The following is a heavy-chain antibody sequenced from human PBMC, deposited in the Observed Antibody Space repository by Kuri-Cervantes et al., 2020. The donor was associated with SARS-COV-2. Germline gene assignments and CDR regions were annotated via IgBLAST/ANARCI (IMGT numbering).Heavy chain of an antibody. CDR2: ISSSSSTI. Sequence: LSLTCAASGFTFSSYSMSWVRQAPGKGLEWVSYISSSSSTIYYADSVKGRFTISRDNAKNSLYLQMNSLRDEDTAVYYCAREAPCRIVGAICYGMDVWGQGTTVTVSS. V-gene: IGHV3-48*02. J-gene: IGHJ6*02. CDR3: AREAPCRIVGAICYGMDV. D-gene: IGHD1-26*01. CDR1: GFTFSSYS.